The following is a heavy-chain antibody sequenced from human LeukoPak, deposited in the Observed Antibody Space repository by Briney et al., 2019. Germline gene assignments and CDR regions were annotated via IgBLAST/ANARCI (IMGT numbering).Heavy chain of an antibody. D-gene: IGHD6-19*01. J-gene: IGHJ5*02. CDR2: IYYSGST. CDR1: GGSISSGDYY. Sequence: SQTLSLTCTVSGGSISSGDYYWSWIRRPPGRGLEWIGYIYYSGSTYYNPSLKSRVTISVDTSKNQFSLRLISVTAADTAVYYCARAYSSPWATLNWFDPWGQGTLVTVSS. V-gene: IGHV4-30-4*01. CDR3: ARAYSSPWATLNWFDP.